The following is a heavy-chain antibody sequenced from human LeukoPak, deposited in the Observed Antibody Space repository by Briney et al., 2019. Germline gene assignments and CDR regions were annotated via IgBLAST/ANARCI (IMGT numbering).Heavy chain of an antibody. J-gene: IGHJ4*02. CDR1: GGSFSGYY. CDR2: INHSGST. Sequence: SETLSLTCAVYGGSFSGYYWSWIRQPPGKGGEWLGEINHSGSTNYNPSLKSRVTISVDTSKHQFSLKLSSVPAADTAVYYCAGSTGPRDYWGQGTRVTVSS. CDR3: AGSTGPRDY. V-gene: IGHV4-34*01. D-gene: IGHD1-14*01.